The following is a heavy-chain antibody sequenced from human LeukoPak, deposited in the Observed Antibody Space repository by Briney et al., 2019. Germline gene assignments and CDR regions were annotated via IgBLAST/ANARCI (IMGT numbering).Heavy chain of an antibody. CDR1: GGTFSTYA. V-gene: IGHV1-69*13. CDR2: IIPIFGAA. D-gene: IGHD1-26*01. CDR3: AREGVLSGSYSY. J-gene: IGHJ4*02. Sequence: SVKVSCKASGGTFSTYAISWVRQAPGQGLEWMGGIIPIFGAANYAQKFQGRVTITADESTSTVYMELSSLRSEDTAVYYCAREGVLSGSYSYWGQGTLVTVSS.